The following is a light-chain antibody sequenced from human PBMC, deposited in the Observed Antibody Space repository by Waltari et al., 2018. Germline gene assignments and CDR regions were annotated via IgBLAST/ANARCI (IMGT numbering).Light chain of an antibody. V-gene: IGLV4-69*02. Sequence: QLVLTQSPSASASLGASVKLTCTLSSGHSSNVVAWLQQRPEKGPRYLMKIKSAGSNSTGDDIPDRCSGSSAGAERYPTISGHQSEDEADYCCQTGGHGTWVFGGGTKLTVL. CDR2: IKSAGSN. J-gene: IGLJ3*02. CDR1: SGHSSNV. CDR3: QTGGHGTWV.